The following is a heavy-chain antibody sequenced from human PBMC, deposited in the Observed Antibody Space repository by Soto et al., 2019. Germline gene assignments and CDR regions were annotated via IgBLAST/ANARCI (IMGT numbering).Heavy chain of an antibody. D-gene: IGHD6-13*01. CDR3: AKDLLGSIAAASFDY. V-gene: IGHV3-30*18. CDR1: GFTFSSYG. Sequence: QVQLVESGGGVVQPGRSLRLSCAASGFTFSSYGMHWVRQAPGKGLEWVAVISYDGSNKYYADSVKGRFTISRDNSKNTLYLQMNSLRAEDTAVYYCAKDLLGSIAAASFDYWGQGTLVTVSS. CDR2: ISYDGSNK. J-gene: IGHJ4*02.